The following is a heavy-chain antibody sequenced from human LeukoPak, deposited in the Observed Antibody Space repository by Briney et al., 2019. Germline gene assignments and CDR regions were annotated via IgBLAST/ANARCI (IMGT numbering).Heavy chain of an antibody. CDR3: ARGAYDFWSGYLDAFDI. J-gene: IGHJ3*02. Sequence: SETLSLTCAVSGYSINDGYYWGWIRQPPGKGLEWIGSIYYSGSTYYNPSLKSRVTISVDTSKNQFSLKLSSVTAADTAVYYCARGAYDFWSGYLDAFDIWGQGTMVTVSS. V-gene: IGHV4-38-2*01. CDR1: GYSINDGYY. D-gene: IGHD3-3*01. CDR2: IYYSGST.